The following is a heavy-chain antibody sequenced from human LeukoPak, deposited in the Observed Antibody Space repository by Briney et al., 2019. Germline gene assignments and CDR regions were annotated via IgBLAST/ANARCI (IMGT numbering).Heavy chain of an antibody. CDR2: ITYDGSNQ. CDR3: AELGITMIGGV. J-gene: IGHJ6*04. V-gene: IGHV3-30*04. D-gene: IGHD3-10*02. Sequence: PGRSLRLSCGASGFTLSRFAMHWVRQAPGKGLEWVALITYDGSNQYYADSVKGRFTFSKDSSKNTLYLQMNSLRAEDTAVYYCAELGITMIGGVWGKGTTVTISS. CDR1: GFTLSRFA.